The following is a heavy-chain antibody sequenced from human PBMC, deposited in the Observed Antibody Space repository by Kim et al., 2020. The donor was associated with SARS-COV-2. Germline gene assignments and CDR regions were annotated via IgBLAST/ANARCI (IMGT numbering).Heavy chain of an antibody. D-gene: IGHD2-2*01. CDR1: GGTFSSYA. CDR3: ARDGVVPAAMLPMDV. J-gene: IGHJ6*02. Sequence: SVKVSCKASGGTFSSYAISWVRQAPGQGLEWMGGIIPIFGTANYVQKFQGRVTITADESTSTAYMELSSLRSEDTAVYYCARDGVVPAAMLPMDVWGQGTTVTVSS. CDR2: IIPIFGTA. V-gene: IGHV1-69*13.